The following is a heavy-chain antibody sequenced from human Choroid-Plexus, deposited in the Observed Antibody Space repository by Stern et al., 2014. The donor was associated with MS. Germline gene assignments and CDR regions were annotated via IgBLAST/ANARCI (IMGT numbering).Heavy chain of an antibody. J-gene: IGHJ5*02. CDR1: GFTFGSCA. D-gene: IGHD2/OR15-2a*01. Sequence: VHLVESGGGVVQPGRPLRLSCVASGFTFGSCAMHWVRQAPGKGLEWVAVVSDDGSNNYYADSVKGRFTISRDNSQNTLYMQMSSLRPEDTAVYYCAKDRQYLTYFFDHWGQGSLVTVSS. V-gene: IGHV3-30*18. CDR3: AKDRQYLTYFFDH. CDR2: VSDDGSNN.